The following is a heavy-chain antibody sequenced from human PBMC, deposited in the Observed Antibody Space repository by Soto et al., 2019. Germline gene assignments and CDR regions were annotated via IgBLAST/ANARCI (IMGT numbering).Heavy chain of an antibody. D-gene: IGHD2-2*01. J-gene: IGHJ4*02. CDR3: ARKGIYCSRSICYPHF. Sequence: GASLKISCKGSGFSFTSHWIGWVRLMPGKALEWMGIIYPGDSDTRYNPSFQGQVSISADKSISTAYLQWSSLKASDTAMYYCARKGIYCSRSICYPHFWGQGALVAVSS. V-gene: IGHV5-51*01. CDR2: IYPGDSDT. CDR1: GFSFTSHW.